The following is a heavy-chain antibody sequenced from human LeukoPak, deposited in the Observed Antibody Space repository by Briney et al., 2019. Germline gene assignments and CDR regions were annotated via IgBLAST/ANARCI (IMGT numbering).Heavy chain of an antibody. J-gene: IGHJ4*02. Sequence: GRSLRLCCAASGFTFSSYGMHWVRQAPGKGLERGAVIWYDGSNKYYADSVKGRFTISRKNSKTTLYMPTNSLRAADTAVYYCARDPRAYCSGGSCYSGYFDYWGQGTLVTVSS. D-gene: IGHD2-15*01. V-gene: IGHV3-33*01. CDR1: GFTFSSYG. CDR3: ARDPRAYCSGGSCYSGYFDY. CDR2: IWYDGSNK.